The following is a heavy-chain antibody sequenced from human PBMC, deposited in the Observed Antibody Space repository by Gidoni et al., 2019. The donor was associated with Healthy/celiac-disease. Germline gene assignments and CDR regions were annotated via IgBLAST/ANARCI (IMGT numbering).Heavy chain of an antibody. CDR2: ISSSSSTR. D-gene: IGHD3-22*01. CDR1: GFPFSSYS. J-gene: IGHJ4*02. V-gene: IGHV3-48*04. CDR3: ARVSRYYYDSSGYQEEGDFDY. Sequence: EVQLVESGGGLVQPGGSLRLSCAASGFPFSSYSMNWVRQAPGKGLEWVSYISSSSSTRYYADSVKGRFTISRDNAKNSLYLQMNSLRAEDTAVYYCARVSRYYYDSSGYQEEGDFDYWGQGTLVTVSS.